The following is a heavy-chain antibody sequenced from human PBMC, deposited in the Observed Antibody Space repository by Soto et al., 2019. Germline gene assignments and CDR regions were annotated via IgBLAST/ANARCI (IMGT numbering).Heavy chain of an antibody. J-gene: IGHJ6*03. Sequence: SETLSLTCAVSSGSISSSNWWSWVRQPPGKGLEWIGEIYHSGSTNYNPSLKSRVTISVDKSKNQFSLKLSSVTAADTAVYYCARSLSGYDYYYYYYMDVWGKGTTVTVSS. CDR3: ARSLSGYDYYYYYYMDV. V-gene: IGHV4-4*02. D-gene: IGHD5-12*01. CDR1: SGSISSSNW. CDR2: IYHSGST.